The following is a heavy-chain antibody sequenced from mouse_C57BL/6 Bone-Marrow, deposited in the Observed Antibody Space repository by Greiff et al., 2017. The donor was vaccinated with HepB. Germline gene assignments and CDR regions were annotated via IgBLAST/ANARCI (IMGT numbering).Heavy chain of an antibody. J-gene: IGHJ1*03. Sequence: QVQLQQSGPELVKPGASVKISCKASGYAFSSSWMNWVKPRPGKGLAWIGRLYPGDGDTNYNGKFKGKATLTADKSSSTAYMQLSSLTSVDSAVYFCARSPPYYYGSSYWYFDVGGTGTTVTVAS. D-gene: IGHD1-1*01. V-gene: IGHV1-82*01. CDR1: GYAFSSSW. CDR2: LYPGDGDT. CDR3: ARSPPYYYGSSYWYFDV.